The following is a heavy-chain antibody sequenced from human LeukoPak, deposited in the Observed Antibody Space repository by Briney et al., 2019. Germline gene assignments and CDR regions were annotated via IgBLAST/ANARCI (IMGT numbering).Heavy chain of an antibody. D-gene: IGHD5-12*01. CDR3: VRTTRDRYRGYVGDS. J-gene: IGHJ4*02. CDR2: ISGSGGST. V-gene: IGHV3-23*01. Sequence: PGGSLRLSCAASGFTFSSYAMSWVRQAPGKGLEWVSAISGSGGSTYYADSVKGRFTISRDNSKNTLFLQMNSLRAEDTAVYYCVRTTRDRYRGYVGDSWGQGTLVTVSS. CDR1: GFTFSSYA.